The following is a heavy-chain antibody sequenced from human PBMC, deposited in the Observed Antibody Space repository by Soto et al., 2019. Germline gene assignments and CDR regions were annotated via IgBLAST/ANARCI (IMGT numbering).Heavy chain of an antibody. Sequence: QVQLVESGGGVVQPGRSLRLSCAASGFTFSSYAMHWVRQAPGKGLEWVAVISYDGSNKYYADSVKGRFTISRDNSKNTLYLQMNSLRAEDTAVYYCARDGRLKRAVAGTGAFDIWGQGTMVTASS. D-gene: IGHD6-19*01. CDR1: GFTFSSYA. CDR2: ISYDGSNK. V-gene: IGHV3-30-3*01. J-gene: IGHJ3*02. CDR3: ARDGRLKRAVAGTGAFDI.